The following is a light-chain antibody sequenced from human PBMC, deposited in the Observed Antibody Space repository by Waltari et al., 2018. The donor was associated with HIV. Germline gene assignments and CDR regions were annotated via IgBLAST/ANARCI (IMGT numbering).Light chain of an antibody. CDR2: NNN. J-gene: IGLJ2*01. CDR1: SSTIGSNT. CDR3: AAWDDSLNGVI. Sequence: QSVLTQPPSASGTPGQRVTFSCSGSSSTIGSNTVNWYQQLPGTAPKLHIYNNNQRPSGVPDRFSGSKSGTSASLAISGLQSEDEADYYCAAWDDSLNGVIFGGGTKLTVL. V-gene: IGLV1-44*01.